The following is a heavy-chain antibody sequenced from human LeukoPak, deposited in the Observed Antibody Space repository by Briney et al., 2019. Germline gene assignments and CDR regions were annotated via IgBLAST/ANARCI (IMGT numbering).Heavy chain of an antibody. Sequence: SQTLSLICTVSGGSISSGSYYWSWIRQPAGKGLEWIGRIYTSGSTNYNPSLKSRVTISADTSKNQFSLKLSSVTAADTAVYYCARLRWSSPVGVWGQGTTVTVSS. CDR2: IYTSGST. D-gene: IGHD4-23*01. J-gene: IGHJ6*02. CDR3: ARLRWSSPVGV. V-gene: IGHV4-61*02. CDR1: GGSISSGSYY.